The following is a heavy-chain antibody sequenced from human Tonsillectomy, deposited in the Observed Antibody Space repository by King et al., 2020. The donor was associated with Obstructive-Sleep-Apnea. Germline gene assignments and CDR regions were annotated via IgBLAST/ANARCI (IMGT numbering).Heavy chain of an antibody. CDR1: GYIFTRFY. CDR3: ASDFSETEDRSFDY. J-gene: IGHJ4*02. D-gene: IGHD3-3*01. CDR2: INPSGGGT. V-gene: IGHV1-46*01. Sequence: VQLVESGAEVRKPGASVTVSCKASGYIFTRFYLHWVRQAPGQGLEWMGMINPSGGGTRYGQRFQGRVTMTRDTSTSTVYMGLSSLRSEDTAIYYCASDFSETEDRSFDYWGQGTLVTVSS.